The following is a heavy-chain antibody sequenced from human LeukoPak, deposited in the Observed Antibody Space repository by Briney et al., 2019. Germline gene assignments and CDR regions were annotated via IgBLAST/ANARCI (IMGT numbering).Heavy chain of an antibody. CDR3: ARVRDGYNDAYDI. CDR2: IKPSGGST. D-gene: IGHD5-24*01. CDR1: GYTFTSYN. V-gene: IGHV1-46*01. J-gene: IGHJ3*02. Sequence: GASVKVSCKASGYTFTSYNMHWVRQAPGQGLEWMGIIKPSGGSTTYAQKFQGRVTMTRDMSTSTLYMELSSPRSEDTAVYYCARVRDGYNDAYDIWGQGTMVTVSS.